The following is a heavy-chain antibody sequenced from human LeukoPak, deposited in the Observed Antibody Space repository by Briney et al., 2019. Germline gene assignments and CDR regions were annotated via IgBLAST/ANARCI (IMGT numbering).Heavy chain of an antibody. Sequence: GGSLRLSCAASGFTFSTYWMHWVRQAPGKGLVWVSRIITDGSSTIYADSVKGRFTISRGNAKNTLYLQMNSLRAEDTAVYYCAGGHSSGLGDYWGQGTLVTVSS. CDR2: IITDGSST. D-gene: IGHD6-19*01. V-gene: IGHV3-74*01. CDR3: AGGHSSGLGDY. CDR1: GFTFSTYW. J-gene: IGHJ4*02.